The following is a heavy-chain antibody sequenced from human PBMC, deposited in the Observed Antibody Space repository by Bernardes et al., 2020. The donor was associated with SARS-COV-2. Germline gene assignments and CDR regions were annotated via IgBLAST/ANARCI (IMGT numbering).Heavy chain of an antibody. D-gene: IGHD2-15*01. CDR1: GYIFTDYY. CDR3: ARQTFTPRGWPGDRMDV. V-gene: IGHV1-46*01. J-gene: IGHJ6*02. Sequence: ASVKVSCKASGYIFTDYYMHWVRQAPGQGLEWMGIINPSGARTDYAQKFQGRVTMTSDTSTSTLYMELSSLRSEDTAVYYCARQTFTPRGWPGDRMDVWGQGTTVTVSS. CDR2: INPSGART.